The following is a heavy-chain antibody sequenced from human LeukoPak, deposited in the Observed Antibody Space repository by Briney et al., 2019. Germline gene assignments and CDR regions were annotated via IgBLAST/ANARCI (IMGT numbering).Heavy chain of an antibody. CDR1: GITFSSCG. V-gene: IGHV3-48*04. D-gene: IGHD1-26*01. J-gene: IGHJ5*02. CDR2: ISSTGGTT. CDR3: ARRGSYSNWFDP. Sequence: GGSLRLSCAASGITFSSCGMSWVRQAPGKVLEWVSSISSTGGTTYYADSVKGRFTISRDNAKNSLYLQMNSLRAEDTAVYYCARRGSYSNWFDPWGQGTLVTVSS.